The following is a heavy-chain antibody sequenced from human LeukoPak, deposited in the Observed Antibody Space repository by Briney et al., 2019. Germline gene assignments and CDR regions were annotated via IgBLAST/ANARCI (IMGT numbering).Heavy chain of an antibody. D-gene: IGHD1-26*01. Sequence: GGSLRLSCAASGFTFSDYYMSWIRQAPGKGLEWVSYISSSGGTIYYADSVKGRFTISRDNAKNSLYLQMNSLRAEDTAVYYCARMMPWEPLDYWGQGTMVTVSS. CDR1: GFTFSDYY. V-gene: IGHV3-11*01. J-gene: IGHJ4*02. CDR2: ISSSGGTI. CDR3: ARMMPWEPLDY.